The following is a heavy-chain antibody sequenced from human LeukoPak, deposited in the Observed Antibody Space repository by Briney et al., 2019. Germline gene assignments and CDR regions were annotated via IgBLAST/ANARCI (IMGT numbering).Heavy chain of an antibody. Sequence: PGGSLRLSCAASGFTFGNSWMSWVRQAPGKGLEWVANIKRDGSEKYYVDSVKGRFTISRDNAKSSLFLQMNSLRADDTAVYYCEGSAGYWGQGTLVTVPS. CDR3: EGSAGY. J-gene: IGHJ4*02. V-gene: IGHV3-7*01. CDR2: IKRDGSEK. CDR1: GFTFGNSW.